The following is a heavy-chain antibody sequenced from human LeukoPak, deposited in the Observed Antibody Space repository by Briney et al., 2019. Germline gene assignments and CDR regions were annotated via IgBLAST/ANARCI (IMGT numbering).Heavy chain of an antibody. J-gene: IGHJ3*02. Sequence: GGSLRLSCAVSGFTFSRYGMHWIRQAPGKGMEWVAFIWYDGKNDQEYAESVKGRFTISRDDSKNTLYLQMNSLRTEDTAMYYCAKDRCSSSTCREAFEIWGQGTLVTVSS. CDR1: GFTFSRYG. V-gene: IGHV3-30*02. CDR2: IWYDGKNDQ. D-gene: IGHD2-2*01. CDR3: AKDRCSSSTCREAFEI.